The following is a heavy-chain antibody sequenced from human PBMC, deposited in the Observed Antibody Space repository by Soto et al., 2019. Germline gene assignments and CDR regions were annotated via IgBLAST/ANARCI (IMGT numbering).Heavy chain of an antibody. CDR3: AGNILTCYYPGVDYYYGMDV. V-gene: IGHV1-69*01. CDR1: GGTFSSYA. CDR2: IIPIFGTA. J-gene: IGHJ6*02. Sequence: QVQLVQSGAEVKKPGSSVKVSCKASGGTFSSYAISWVRQAPGQGLEWMGGIIPIFGTANYAQKFQGRVTITADESTSTAYMELSSLRSEDTAVYYCAGNILTCYYPGVDYYYGMDVWGQGTTVTVSS. D-gene: IGHD3-9*01.